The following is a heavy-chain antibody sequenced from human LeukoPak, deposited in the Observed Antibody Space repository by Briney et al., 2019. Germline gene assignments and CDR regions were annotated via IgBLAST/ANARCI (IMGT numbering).Heavy chain of an antibody. V-gene: IGHV3-20*04. Sequence: GGSLRLSCTASGFTFIDYGMSWVRQAPGKGLEWVCDINWNGDSTGYADSVKGRFTISRDNAKNSLYLQMNSLRAEDTAVYYCAELGITMIGGVWGKGTTVTISS. CDR1: GFTFIDYG. CDR3: AELGITMIGGV. D-gene: IGHD3-10*02. J-gene: IGHJ6*04. CDR2: INWNGDST.